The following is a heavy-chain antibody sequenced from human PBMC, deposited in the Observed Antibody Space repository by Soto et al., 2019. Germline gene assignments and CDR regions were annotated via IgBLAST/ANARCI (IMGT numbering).Heavy chain of an antibody. D-gene: IGHD6-6*01. J-gene: IGHJ4*02. CDR3: AQPSVAARPYFDY. V-gene: IGHV3-23*01. CDR2: ISSSGSST. CDR1: GFTFSSYA. Sequence: GGSLRLSCAASGFTFSSYAMSWVRQAPGKGLEWVSAISSSGSSTYYADSVKGRFTISRDNSKNTLYLQMNSLRAEDTAVYFCAQPSVAARPYFDYWGQGTLVTVSS.